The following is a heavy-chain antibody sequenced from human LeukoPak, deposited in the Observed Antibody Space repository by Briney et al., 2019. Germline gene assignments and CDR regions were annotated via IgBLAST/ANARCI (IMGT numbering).Heavy chain of an antibody. Sequence: VASVKVSCKASGYTFTSYGISWVRQAPGQGLEWMGWISAYNGNTNYAQKLQGRVTMTTDPSTSTANKELRSLRSDDTAVYYCARDGGRTIGFRPYYFDYWGQGTLVTVSS. CDR2: ISAYNGNT. CDR1: GYTFTSYG. V-gene: IGHV1-18*01. D-gene: IGHD1-26*01. J-gene: IGHJ4*02. CDR3: ARDGGRTIGFRPYYFDY.